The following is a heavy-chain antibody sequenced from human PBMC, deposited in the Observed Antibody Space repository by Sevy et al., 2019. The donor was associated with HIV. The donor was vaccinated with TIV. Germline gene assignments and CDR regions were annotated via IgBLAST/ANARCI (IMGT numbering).Heavy chain of an antibody. V-gene: IGHV4-34*01. Sequence: SETLSLTCPVHGGSFGGYYWNWIRQPPGKGLEWIGEINHSGSSNYNPSLKSRVTISVDTSKNQFSLKLSSVTAADTAVYYCARSPPIVVVPGAPSWFDPWGQGTLVTVSS. CDR3: ARSPPIVVVPGAPSWFDP. CDR1: GGSFGGYY. D-gene: IGHD2-2*01. CDR2: INHSGSS. J-gene: IGHJ5*02.